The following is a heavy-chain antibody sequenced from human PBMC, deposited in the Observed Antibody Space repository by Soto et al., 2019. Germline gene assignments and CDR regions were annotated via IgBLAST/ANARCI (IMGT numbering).Heavy chain of an antibody. CDR1: GFSLSTSGMC. CDR3: ARRMSSGSRPYYYYYDMDA. V-gene: IGHV2-70*01. Sequence: SGPTLVNPPQPLTLTCTFSGFSLSTSGMCVSWIRQPPGKALEWLALIDWDDDKYYSTSLKTRLTISKDTSKNQVVLTMTNMDPVDTATYYCARRMSSGSRPYYYYYDMDAWGQGTTVTVSS. J-gene: IGHJ6*02. D-gene: IGHD6-19*01. CDR2: IDWDDDK.